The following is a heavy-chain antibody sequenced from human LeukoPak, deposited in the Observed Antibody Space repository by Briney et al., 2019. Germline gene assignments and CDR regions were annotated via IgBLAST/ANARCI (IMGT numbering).Heavy chain of an antibody. CDR2: ISTRSDSI. J-gene: IGHJ4*02. D-gene: IGHD6-19*01. V-gene: IGHV3-48*04. Sequence: GGSLRLSCAASGFTFSSYGMNWVRQAPGKGLEWVSYISTRSDSIYYADSVKGRFTISRDNAKNSLFLQMNSLRAEDTAVYYCAKEGEWLASYFDYWGQGTLVTVSS. CDR1: GFTFSSYG. CDR3: AKEGEWLASYFDY.